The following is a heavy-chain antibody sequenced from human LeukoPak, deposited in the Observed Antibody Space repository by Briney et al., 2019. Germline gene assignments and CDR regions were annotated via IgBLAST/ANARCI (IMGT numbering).Heavy chain of an antibody. J-gene: IGHJ4*02. CDR3: ARASGGFLD. CDR1: AFIFSSYS. Sequence: GGSLRLSCAASAFIFSSYSMNWVRQAPGKGLEWVSSISTSSSYIYYADSVKGRFSISRDNAKDSLYLQMNSLRAEDTAVYYCARASGGFLDWGQGTLVTVSS. CDR2: ISTSSSYI. D-gene: IGHD5-12*01. V-gene: IGHV3-21*01.